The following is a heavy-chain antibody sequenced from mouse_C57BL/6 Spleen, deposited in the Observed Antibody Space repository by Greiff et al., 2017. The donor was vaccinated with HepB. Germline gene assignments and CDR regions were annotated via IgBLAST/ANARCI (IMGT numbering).Heavy chain of an antibody. D-gene: IGHD2-1*01. CDR3: ARPRIYYGNYVGFDY. V-gene: IGHV1-64*01. CDR2: IHPNSGST. CDR1: GYTFTSYW. J-gene: IGHJ2*01. Sequence: QVQLQQSGAELVKPGASVKLSCKASGYTFTSYWMHWVKQRPGQGLEWIGMIHPNSGSTNYNEKFKSKATLTVDKSSSTAYMQLSSLTSEDSAVYYCARPRIYYGNYVGFDYWGQGTTLTVSS.